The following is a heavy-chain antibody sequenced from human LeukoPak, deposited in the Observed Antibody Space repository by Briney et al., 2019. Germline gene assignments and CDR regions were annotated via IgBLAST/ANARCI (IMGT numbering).Heavy chain of an antibody. CDR1: GFTFSSYA. D-gene: IGHD3-22*01. J-gene: IGHJ4*02. Sequence: GGSLRLSCAAPGFTFSSYAMSCVRQAPGKGLECVSGISGSGSSTYYADSVKGRFTISRDNSKNTLYLQMNSLRAEDTAVYYCAKEIDSSGYYDYWGQGTLVTVSS. V-gene: IGHV3-23*01. CDR3: AKEIDSSGYYDY. CDR2: ISGSGSST.